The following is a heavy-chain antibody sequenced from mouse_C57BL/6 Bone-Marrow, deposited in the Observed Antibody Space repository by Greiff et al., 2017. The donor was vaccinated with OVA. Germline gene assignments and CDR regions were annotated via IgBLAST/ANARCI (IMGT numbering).Heavy chain of an antibody. Sequence: EVQRVESGGGLVKPGGSLKLSCAASGFTFSDYGMHWVRQAPEKGLEWVAYISSGSSTIYYADTVKGRFTISRDNAKNTLFLQMTSLRSEDTAMYYCATIYDGYYEFAYWGQGTLVTVSA. J-gene: IGHJ3*01. CDR3: ATIYDGYYEFAY. CDR2: ISSGSSTI. D-gene: IGHD2-3*01. V-gene: IGHV5-17*01. CDR1: GFTFSDYG.